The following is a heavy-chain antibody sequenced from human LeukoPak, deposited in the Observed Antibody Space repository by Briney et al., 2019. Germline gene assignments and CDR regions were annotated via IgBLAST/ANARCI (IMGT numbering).Heavy chain of an antibody. V-gene: IGHV3-30*04. CDR1: GFTFSSYA. Sequence: GGSLRLSCAASGFTFSSYAMHWVRQAPGKGLEWVAVISYDGSNKYYADSVKGRFTISRDNSKNTLYLQMNSLRAEDTAVYYCARSKWELRYVDYWGQGTLVTVSS. CDR3: ARSKWELRYVDY. CDR2: ISYDGSNK. D-gene: IGHD1-26*01. J-gene: IGHJ4*02.